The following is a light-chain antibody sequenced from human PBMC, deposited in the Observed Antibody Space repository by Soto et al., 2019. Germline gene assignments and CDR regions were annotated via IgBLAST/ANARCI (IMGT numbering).Light chain of an antibody. CDR2: EVN. Sequence: QSVLTQPASVSGSPGQSITISCTGTSSDVGGYNYVSWYQQHPGEAPKLMIYEVNNRPSGVSNRFSGSKSGNTASLTISGLQAEDEAEYYCSSYASSSTLAVFGGGTQLTVL. V-gene: IGLV2-14*01. CDR1: SSDVGGYNY. CDR3: SSYASSSTLAV. J-gene: IGLJ2*01.